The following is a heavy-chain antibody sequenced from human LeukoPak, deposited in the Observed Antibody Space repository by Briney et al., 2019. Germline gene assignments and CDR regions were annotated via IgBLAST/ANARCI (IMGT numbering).Heavy chain of an antibody. Sequence: PGGSLRLSCAASAFTFDDYGMSWVRQAPGKGLEWVSGINWNGGSTGYADSVKGRFTISRDNAKNSLYLQMNSLRAEDTAIYYCVRDGGRLNFGNGASFDYWGQGTLVTVSS. V-gene: IGHV3-20*04. J-gene: IGHJ4*02. CDR1: AFTFDDYG. D-gene: IGHD3-10*01. CDR2: INWNGGST. CDR3: VRDGGRLNFGNGASFDY.